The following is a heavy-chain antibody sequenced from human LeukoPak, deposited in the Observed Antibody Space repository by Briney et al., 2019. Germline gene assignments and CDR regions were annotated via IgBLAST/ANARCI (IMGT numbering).Heavy chain of an antibody. CDR1: GGSISSSNYY. Sequence: PSETLSLTCTVSGGSISSSNYYWGWIRQPPGKGLEWIGSIYYSGSTYDNPSLKSRVTISVDTSKNQFSLKLSSVTAADTAVYYCARTYYYDSSGYYRYFDYWGQGTLVTVSS. CDR2: IYYSGST. CDR3: ARTYYYDSSGYYRYFDY. V-gene: IGHV4-39*07. D-gene: IGHD3-22*01. J-gene: IGHJ4*02.